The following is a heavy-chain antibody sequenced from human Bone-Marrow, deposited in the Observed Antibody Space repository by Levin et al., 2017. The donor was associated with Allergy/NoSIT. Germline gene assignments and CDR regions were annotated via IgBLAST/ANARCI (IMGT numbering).Heavy chain of an antibody. CDR1: GFTFDDYA. CDR3: AKGGSSGWYYLDY. CDR2: ISWNSGTI. D-gene: IGHD6-19*01. V-gene: IGHV3-9*01. J-gene: IGHJ4*02. Sequence: GGSLRLSCAASGFTFDDYAMHWVRQAPGKGLEWVSGISWNSGTIGYADSVKGRFTISRDNAKNSLYLQVNSLRPEDTALYYCAKGGSSGWYYLDYWGQGTLVTVSS.